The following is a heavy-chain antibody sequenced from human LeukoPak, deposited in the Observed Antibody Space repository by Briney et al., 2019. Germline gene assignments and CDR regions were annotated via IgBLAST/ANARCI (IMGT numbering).Heavy chain of an antibody. CDR2: INWNGGST. CDR1: GFTFDDYG. J-gene: IGHJ4*02. Sequence: PGGSLRLSCAASGFTFDDYGMSWVRQAPGKGLEWVSGINWNGGSTGYADSVKGRFTISRDNAKNSLYLQMSSLRAEDTAVYYCARDGQWDYGDYSDYWGQGTLVTVSS. V-gene: IGHV3-20*04. D-gene: IGHD4-17*01. CDR3: ARDGQWDYGDYSDY.